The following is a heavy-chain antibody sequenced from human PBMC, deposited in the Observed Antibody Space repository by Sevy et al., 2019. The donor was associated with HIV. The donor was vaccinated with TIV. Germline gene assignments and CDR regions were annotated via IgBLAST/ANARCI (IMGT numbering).Heavy chain of an antibody. CDR3: VRDDRDGYFDY. V-gene: IGHV1-2*02. Sequence: KVSCKVSGYTFTGYYMHWVRQAPGQGLEWMGWINPDSGGPNYAPKFQGRVTLTRDTSISTAYMELSRLKSDDTAVYYCVRDDRDGYFDYWAQGTLVTVPS. CDR2: INPDSGGP. CDR1: GYTFTGYY. J-gene: IGHJ4*02.